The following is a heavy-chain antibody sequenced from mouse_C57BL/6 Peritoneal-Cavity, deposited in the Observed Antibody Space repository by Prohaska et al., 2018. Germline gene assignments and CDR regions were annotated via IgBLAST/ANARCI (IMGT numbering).Heavy chain of an antibody. CDR1: GYAFSSSW. V-gene: IGHV1-82*01. Sequence: QVQLQQSGPELVKPGASVKISCKASGYAFSSSWMNWVKQRPGKGLEWIVRVYPGDGDTNYNEKFKSKATLTADKSSSTAYMQLSSLTSEDSAVYFCASITTALDYWGQGTSVTVSS. CDR3: ASITTALDY. CDR2: VYPGDGDT. J-gene: IGHJ4*01. D-gene: IGHD1-1*01.